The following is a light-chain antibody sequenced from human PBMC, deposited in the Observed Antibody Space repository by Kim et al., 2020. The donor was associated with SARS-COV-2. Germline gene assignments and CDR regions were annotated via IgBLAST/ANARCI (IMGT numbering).Light chain of an antibody. Sequence: SYELTQPPSVSVSPGQTATITCFGDKLEDKYVCWYQQKPGQSPVVVIYQDTKRPSGIPERFSGFNSWNTATLTISGTQTLDEADYFCQAWDSNTVVFGGG. CDR2: QDT. V-gene: IGLV3-1*01. J-gene: IGLJ3*02. CDR3: QAWDSNTVV. CDR1: KLEDKY.